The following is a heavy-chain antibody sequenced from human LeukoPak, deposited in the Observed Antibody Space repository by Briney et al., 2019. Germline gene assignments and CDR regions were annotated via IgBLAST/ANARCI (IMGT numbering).Heavy chain of an antibody. V-gene: IGHV4-34*01. Sequence: SETLSLTCAVYGGSFSGYYWSWIRQPPGKGLEWIGEINHSGSTNYNPSLKSRVTISVDTSKNQFSLKLSSVTAADTAVYYCAMGIVVVPAAIFRFDPWGQGTLVTVFS. CDR2: INHSGST. CDR3: AMGIVVVPAAIFRFDP. CDR1: GGSFSGYY. D-gene: IGHD2-2*02. J-gene: IGHJ5*02.